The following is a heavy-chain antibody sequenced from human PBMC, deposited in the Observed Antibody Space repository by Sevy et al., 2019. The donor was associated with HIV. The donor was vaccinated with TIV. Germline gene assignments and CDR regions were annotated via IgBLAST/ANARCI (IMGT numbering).Heavy chain of an antibody. CDR2: IIPRFGTA. D-gene: IGHD3-16*01. CDR3: ARVGGAREGYDYVGSSFIDH. CDR1: GGSFSNSD. Sequence: ASVKVSCNVSGGSFSNSDVIWVRQAPGQGLEWMGRIIPRFGTANYAQRFQGRVTITADESTRTVFMELSRLRSEDTALFYCARVGGAREGYDYVGSSFIDHWGQGTLVTVSS. V-gene: IGHV1-69*13. J-gene: IGHJ4*02.